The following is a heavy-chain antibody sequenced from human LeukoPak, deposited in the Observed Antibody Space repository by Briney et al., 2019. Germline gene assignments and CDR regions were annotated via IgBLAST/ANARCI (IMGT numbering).Heavy chain of an antibody. CDR1: GFTFRSCA. D-gene: IGHD3-3*01. J-gene: IGHJ4*02. Sequence: GGSLRLSCAASGFTFRSCAMHWVRQAPGKGLEWVAVISYDGSNKYYADSVKGRFTISRDNSKNTLYLQMNSLRAEDTAVYYCARDSTQFWSGYYGYWGQGTLVTVSS. CDR3: ARDSTQFWSGYYGY. CDR2: ISYDGSNK. V-gene: IGHV3-30*04.